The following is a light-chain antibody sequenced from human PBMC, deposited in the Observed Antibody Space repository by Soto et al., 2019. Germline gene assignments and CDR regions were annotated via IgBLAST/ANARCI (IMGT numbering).Light chain of an antibody. Sequence: QSVLTQPPSVSAAPGQRVTISCSGSSSNIGGNYVSWYQVVPRTAPKLLIYDNHKRHSGVPDRFSGSKSGTSATLGIADLHAGDEAHYYCGTWDINLDTVVFGGGNKVTVL. V-gene: IGLV1-51*01. J-gene: IGLJ2*01. CDR2: DNH. CDR1: SSNIGGNY. CDR3: GTWDINLDTVV.